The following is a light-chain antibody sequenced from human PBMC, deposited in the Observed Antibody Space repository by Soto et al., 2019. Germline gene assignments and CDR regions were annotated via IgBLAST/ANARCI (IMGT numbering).Light chain of an antibody. CDR2: GVS. J-gene: IGLJ2*01. Sequence: QSVLTQPPSAAGSPGQSVTISCTGTSTDVGNYNYVSWYQQHPGKAPRLMIYGVSDRPSGVSNRFSGSKSGNTASLTISGLQPEDEADYYCSSFTVSSTVVFGGGTKLTVL. CDR3: SSFTVSSTVV. CDR1: STDVGNYNY. V-gene: IGLV2-14*01.